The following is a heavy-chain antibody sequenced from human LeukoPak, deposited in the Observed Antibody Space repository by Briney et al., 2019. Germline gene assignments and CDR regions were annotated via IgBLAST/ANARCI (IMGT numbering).Heavy chain of an antibody. J-gene: IGHJ4*02. V-gene: IGHV5-51*01. Sequence: GESLKISCKGSGFTFTNYWIGWVRQQPGKGLEWMAIIYVGNSDTRYSPSFRGQVTISADKSIDTAYLQWSSLKASDTAMYYCARGQQLVDYWGQGTLVTVSS. D-gene: IGHD6-13*01. CDR2: IYVGNSDT. CDR1: GFTFTNYW. CDR3: ARGQQLVDY.